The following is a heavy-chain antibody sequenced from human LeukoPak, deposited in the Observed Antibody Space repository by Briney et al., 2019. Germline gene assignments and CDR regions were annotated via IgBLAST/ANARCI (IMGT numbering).Heavy chain of an antibody. J-gene: IGHJ4*02. Sequence: SETLSLTCAVYDGSFTGYFWNWIRQSPGKGLEWIGEINHRGSTNYNPSLKSRLTISVDTSKNQFSLRLTSVTAADTGVYFCARRGRLGVTIFDLWGQGTLVTVSS. V-gene: IGHV4-34*01. CDR1: DGSFTGYF. CDR3: ARRGRLGVTIFDL. CDR2: INHRGST. D-gene: IGHD3-3*01.